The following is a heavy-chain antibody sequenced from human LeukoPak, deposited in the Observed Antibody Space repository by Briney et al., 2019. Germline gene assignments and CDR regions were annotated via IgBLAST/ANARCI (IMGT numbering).Heavy chain of an antibody. V-gene: IGHV3-23*01. J-gene: IGHJ6*03. CDR1: GFTVSSYG. CDR3: AKEEWGFGEFPLFMDV. CDR2: ISGSGGST. Sequence: GGSLRLSCAASGFTVSSYGMSWVRQAPGKGLEWVSAISGSGGSTYYADSVKGRFTISRDKSKNTLYLQMNSLRAEDTAVYYCAKEEWGFGEFPLFMDVWGKGTTVTISS. D-gene: IGHD3-10*01.